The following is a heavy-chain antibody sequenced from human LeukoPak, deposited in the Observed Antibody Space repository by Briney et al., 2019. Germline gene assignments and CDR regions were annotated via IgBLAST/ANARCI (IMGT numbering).Heavy chain of an antibody. D-gene: IGHD4-17*01. CDR3: ARVTTVIPGNNWFDP. CDR2: INHSGST. J-gene: IGHJ5*02. Sequence: SETLSLTCAVYDGSLSGYYWSWIRQPPGKGLEWIGEINHSGSTNYNPSLKSRVTISVDTSKNQFSLKLSSVTAADTAVYYCARVTTVIPGNNWFDPWGQGTLVTVSS. CDR1: DGSLSGYY. V-gene: IGHV4-34*01.